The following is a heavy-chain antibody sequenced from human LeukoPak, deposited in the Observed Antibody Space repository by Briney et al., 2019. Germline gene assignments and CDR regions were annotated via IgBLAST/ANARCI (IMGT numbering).Heavy chain of an antibody. J-gene: IGHJ5*02. CDR2: IYYSGST. CDR3: ARADNILNWFDP. CDR1: GGSVSSGSYY. Sequence: SETLSFTCTISGGSVSSGSYYWSWIRQPPGKGLEWIGYIYYSGSTNYNPSLKSRVTISVDTSKNQFSLKLSSVTAADTAVYYCARADNILNWFDPWGQGTLVTVSS. D-gene: IGHD1-14*01. V-gene: IGHV4-61*01.